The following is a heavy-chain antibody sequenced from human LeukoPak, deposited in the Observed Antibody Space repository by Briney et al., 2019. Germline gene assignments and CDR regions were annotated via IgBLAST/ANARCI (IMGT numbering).Heavy chain of an antibody. CDR2: IYYSGST. J-gene: IGHJ5*02. Sequence: ASETLSLTCTVSGGSISSSSYYWGWIRQPPGKGLEWIGNIYYSGSTYYNPSLESRVTISVDTSKNQFSLKLSSVTAADTAVYYCARVVTAAEVNWFDPWGQGTLVTVSS. CDR3: ARVVTAAEVNWFDP. CDR1: GGSISSSSYY. V-gene: IGHV4-39*07. D-gene: IGHD6-13*01.